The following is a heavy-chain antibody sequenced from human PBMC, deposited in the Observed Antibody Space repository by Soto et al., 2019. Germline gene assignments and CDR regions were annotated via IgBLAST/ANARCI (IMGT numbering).Heavy chain of an antibody. CDR3: ARHISGYDPYFDY. V-gene: IGHV3-53*04. D-gene: IGHD5-12*01. CDR2: IYRGGST. J-gene: IGHJ4*02. Sequence: EVQLVESGGGLVQPGGSLRLSCVASGLTLTTNYMSWVRQAPGKGLEWLSSIYRGGSTYYADAVQGRFTMSRHNPENTLYLQLNSLRAEDTAVYYCARHISGYDPYFDYWDQGTLVTVSS. CDR1: GLTLTTNY.